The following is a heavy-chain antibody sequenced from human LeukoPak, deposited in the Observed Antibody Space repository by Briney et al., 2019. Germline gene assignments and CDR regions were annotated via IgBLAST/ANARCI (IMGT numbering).Heavy chain of an antibody. CDR2: IKSKTDGGTT. D-gene: IGHD3-10*01. J-gene: IGHJ4*02. CDR1: GFTFSNAW. Sequence: PGGSLRLSCAASGFTFSNAWMSWVRQAPGKGLEWVGRIKSKTDGGTTDYAAPVKGRFTISRDDSKNTPYLQMNSLKTEDTAVYYCTTAAHYYGSGSYYIGRFFDYWGQGTLVTVSS. CDR3: TTAAHYYGSGSYYIGRFFDY. V-gene: IGHV3-15*01.